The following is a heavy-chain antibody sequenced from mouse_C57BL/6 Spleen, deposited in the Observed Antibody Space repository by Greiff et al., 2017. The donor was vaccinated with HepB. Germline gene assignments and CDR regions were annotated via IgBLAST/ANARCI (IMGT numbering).Heavy chain of an antibody. J-gene: IGHJ2*01. CDR2: IYPRSGNT. CDR1: GYTFTSYG. V-gene: IGHV1-81*01. CDR3: ARKGIITTVVAFDY. D-gene: IGHD1-1*01. Sequence: VKLQQSGAELARPGASVKLSCKASGYTFTSYGISWVKQRTGQGLEWIGEIYPRSGNTYYNEKFKGKATLTADKSSSTAYMELRSLTSEDSAVYFCARKGIITTVVAFDYWGQGTTLTVSS.